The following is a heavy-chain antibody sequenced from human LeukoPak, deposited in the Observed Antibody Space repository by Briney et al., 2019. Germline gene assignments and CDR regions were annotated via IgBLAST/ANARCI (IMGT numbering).Heavy chain of an antibody. V-gene: IGHV4-34*01. J-gene: IGHJ5*02. CDR3: ARGANYYGSGSLWTPLANWFDP. D-gene: IGHD3-10*01. CDR1: GGSFSGYY. Sequence: SETLSLTCAVYGGSFSGYYWSWIRQPPGKGLEWIGEINHSGSTNYNPSLKSRVTISVDTSKNQFSLKLSSVTAADTAVYYCARGANYYGSGSLWTPLANWFDPWGQGTLVTVSS. CDR2: INHSGST.